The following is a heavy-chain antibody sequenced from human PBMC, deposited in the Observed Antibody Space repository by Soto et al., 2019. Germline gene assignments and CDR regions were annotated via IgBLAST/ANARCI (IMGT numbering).Heavy chain of an antibody. Sequence: QVQLVQSGAEVKKPGSSVKVSCKASGGTFSSYAISWVRQAPGQGLEWMGGIIPIFGTANYAQKFQGRVTITADESTSKAYMELSSLRSEDTAVYYCARGRSDYYGSGSYSAEFDYWGQGTLVTVSS. CDR3: ARGRSDYYGSGSYSAEFDY. D-gene: IGHD3-10*01. V-gene: IGHV1-69*01. CDR2: IIPIFGTA. J-gene: IGHJ4*02. CDR1: GGTFSSYA.